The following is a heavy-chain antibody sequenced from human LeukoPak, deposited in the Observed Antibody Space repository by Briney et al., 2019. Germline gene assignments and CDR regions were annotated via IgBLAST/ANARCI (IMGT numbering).Heavy chain of an antibody. CDR1: GFSFSNYN. CDR2: IRYDGSSQ. CDR3: AKQGIYCRDH. V-gene: IGHV3-30*02. J-gene: IGHJ4*02. D-gene: IGHD3-3*02. Sequence: PGGSLRLSCVASGFSFSNYNIHWVRQAPGKGLEWVSFIRYDGSSQYFADSVKGRFSISRDNSEDTVYLQMNSLRPEDTAVYFFAKQGIYCRDHGGQGPVVTVPS.